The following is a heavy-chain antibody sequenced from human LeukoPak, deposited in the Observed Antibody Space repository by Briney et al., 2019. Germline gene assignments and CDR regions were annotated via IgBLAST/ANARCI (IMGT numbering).Heavy chain of an antibody. V-gene: IGHV4-34*01. J-gene: IGHJ5*02. Sequence: SETLSLTCAVYGGSFSGYYWSWIRQPPGKGLEWIGETNHSGSTNYNPSLKSRVTISVDTSKNQFSLKLSSVTAADTAVYYCARKIRNSSSYPNWFDPWGQGTLVTVSS. CDR3: ARKIRNSSSYPNWFDP. D-gene: IGHD6-13*01. CDR1: GGSFSGYY. CDR2: TNHSGST.